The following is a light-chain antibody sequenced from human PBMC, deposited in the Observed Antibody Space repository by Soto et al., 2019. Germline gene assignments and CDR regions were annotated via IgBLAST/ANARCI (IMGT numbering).Light chain of an antibody. J-gene: IGKJ1*01. CDR3: QQYNSPWT. CDR2: DAS. CDR1: QSISSW. Sequence: DIQMTQSPSTLSASVGDRVTITCRARQSISSWLAWYQQKPGKAPKLLIYDASSLESGVPSRFSGSGSGTEVTLTISSLQPDDFATYYCQQYNSPWTFGQGTKVEIK. V-gene: IGKV1-5*01.